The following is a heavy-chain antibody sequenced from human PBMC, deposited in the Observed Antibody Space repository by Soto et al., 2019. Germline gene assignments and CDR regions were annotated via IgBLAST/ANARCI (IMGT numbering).Heavy chain of an antibody. Sequence: ASVKVSCKASGYTFTSYGISWVRQAPGQGLEWMGWISAYNGNTNYAQKLQGRVTMTTDTSTSTAYMELRSLRSDDTAVDYCARVGLRFLEWSNWFDPWGQGTLVTVSS. CDR3: ARVGLRFLEWSNWFDP. CDR2: ISAYNGNT. D-gene: IGHD3-3*01. V-gene: IGHV1-18*01. CDR1: GYTFTSYG. J-gene: IGHJ5*02.